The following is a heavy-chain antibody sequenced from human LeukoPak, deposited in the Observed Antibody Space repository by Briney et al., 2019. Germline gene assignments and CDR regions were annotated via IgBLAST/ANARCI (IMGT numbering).Heavy chain of an antibody. CDR1: GGSISSYY. V-gene: IGHV4-59*08. CDR3: ASSDSGSGGKYYYYGMDV. D-gene: IGHD2-15*01. Sequence: SETLSLTCTVSGGSISSYYWSWIRQPPGKGLEWIGYIYYSGSTNYNPSLKSRVTISVDTSKNQFSLKLSSVTAADTAVYYCASSDSGSGGKYYYYGMDVWGQGTTVTVSS. J-gene: IGHJ6*02. CDR2: IYYSGST.